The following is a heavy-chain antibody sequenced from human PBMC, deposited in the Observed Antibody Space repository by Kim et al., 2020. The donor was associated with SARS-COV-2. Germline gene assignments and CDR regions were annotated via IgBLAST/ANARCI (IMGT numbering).Heavy chain of an antibody. CDR1: GFTFSIYS. Sequence: GGSLRLSCAASGFTFSIYSMNWVRQAPGKGLERVSYITSSSTTIFYADSVKGRFTISRDDAKNSLYLQMNSLRDEDTAVYYCAKDHTVYYYDNSGYIDYWGQGTLVTVSS. V-gene: IGHV3-48*02. J-gene: IGHJ4*02. D-gene: IGHD3-22*01. CDR3: AKDHTVYYYDNSGYIDY. CDR2: ITSSSTTI.